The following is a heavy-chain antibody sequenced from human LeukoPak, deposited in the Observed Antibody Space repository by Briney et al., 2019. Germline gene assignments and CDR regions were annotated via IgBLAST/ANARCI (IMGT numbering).Heavy chain of an antibody. J-gene: IGHJ6*02. CDR1: GFTVSSNY. CDR3: ANDKTGWYYYYGMDV. CDR2: IYSGGST. D-gene: IGHD3-9*01. Sequence: PGGSLRLSCAASGFTVSSNYMSWVRQAPGKGLEWVSVIYSGGSTYYADSVKGRFTISRDNSKNTLYLQMNSLRAEDTAVYYCANDKTGWYYYYGMDVWGQGTTVTVSS. V-gene: IGHV3-66*01.